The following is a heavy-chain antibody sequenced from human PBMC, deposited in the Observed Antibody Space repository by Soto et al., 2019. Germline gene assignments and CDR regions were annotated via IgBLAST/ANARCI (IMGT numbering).Heavy chain of an antibody. CDR3: ATSVNSAMAFDY. CDR1: GYTFTHYY. Sequence: QVQLVQSGAEVKKPGASVRVSCKASGYTFTHYYIHWVRQAPGQGLEWMGIINPNGGITTYAQKFRAGFSMTRDTSTSTVYLALSSLRSEDSAVYYCATSVNSAMAFDYWGQGTLVTVSS. V-gene: IGHV1-46*01. CDR2: INPNGGIT. J-gene: IGHJ4*02. D-gene: IGHD5-18*01.